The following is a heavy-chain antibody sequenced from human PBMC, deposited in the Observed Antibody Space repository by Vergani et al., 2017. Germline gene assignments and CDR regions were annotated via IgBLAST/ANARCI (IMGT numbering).Heavy chain of an antibody. V-gene: IGHV3-33*08. CDR3: ARDAQTALELRDYYYYYMDV. D-gene: IGHD1-7*01. CDR2: IWYDGSNK. CDR1: GFTFSSYC. J-gene: IGHJ6*03. Sequence: QVQLVESGGGVVQPARSLRLSCAASGFTFSSYCIHWVRQAPGKGLEWVAVIWYDGSNKYYADSVQGRFTISRDNSKNTLYLQMNSLRDEDTAVYYCARDAQTALELRDYYYYYMDVWGKXP.